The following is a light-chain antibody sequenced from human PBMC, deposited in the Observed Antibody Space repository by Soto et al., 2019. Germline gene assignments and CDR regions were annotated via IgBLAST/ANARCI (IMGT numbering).Light chain of an antibody. CDR3: CSYAGSYTLV. V-gene: IGLV2-11*01. CDR2: DVN. Sequence: QSALARPRSVSGSPGQSVTISCTGTSSDVGGYNYVSWYQQHPGKAPKLMICDVNKRPSGVPDRFSGSKSGNTASLTISGLQAEDEADYYCCSYAGSYTLVFGTGTKVTVL. CDR1: SSDVGGYNY. J-gene: IGLJ1*01.